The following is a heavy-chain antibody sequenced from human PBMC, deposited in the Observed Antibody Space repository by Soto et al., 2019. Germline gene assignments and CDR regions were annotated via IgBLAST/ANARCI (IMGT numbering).Heavy chain of an antibody. CDR3: ARRAAYSSSYLFDY. CDR1: GFSLRTSGMC. V-gene: IGHV2-70*01. Sequence: SGPTLVNPTQTLTLTCTFTGFSLRTSGMCVSWIRQPPGKALEWLALVDWDDDKYYNTSLRTRLTISRDTSKNQVILTMTNMDPVDTATYYCARRAAYSSSYLFDYWGQGSLVTVSS. J-gene: IGHJ4*02. CDR2: VDWDDDK. D-gene: IGHD6-6*01.